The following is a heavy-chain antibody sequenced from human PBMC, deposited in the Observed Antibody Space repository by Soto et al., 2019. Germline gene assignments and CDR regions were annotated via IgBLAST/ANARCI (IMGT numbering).Heavy chain of an antibody. V-gene: IGHV3-7*02. Sequence: EVQLVESGGGLVQPGGSLRLSCAASGFTFSSYWMNWVRQAPGKGLEWVANIKQDETEKHYVDSVKDRFTISRDNAKSSLHLQLNSLRADDTAVYYCAGGTGWFIVDWGQGTLVTVSS. J-gene: IGHJ4*02. CDR1: GFTFSSYW. CDR2: IKQDETEK. CDR3: AGGTGWFIVD. D-gene: IGHD6-19*01.